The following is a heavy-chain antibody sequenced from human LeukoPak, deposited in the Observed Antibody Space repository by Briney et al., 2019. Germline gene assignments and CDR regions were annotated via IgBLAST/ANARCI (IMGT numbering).Heavy chain of an antibody. D-gene: IGHD3-10*01. CDR3: AKDARGDYYYYMDV. CDR1: EFTFSSYG. CDR2: IRYDGSNK. J-gene: IGHJ6*03. Sequence: GGSLRLSCAASEFTFSSYGMHWVRQAPGKGLEWVAFIRYDGSNKYYADSVKGRFTISRDNSKNTLYLQMNSLRAEDTAVYYCAKDARGDYYYYMDVWGKGTTVTVSS. V-gene: IGHV3-30*02.